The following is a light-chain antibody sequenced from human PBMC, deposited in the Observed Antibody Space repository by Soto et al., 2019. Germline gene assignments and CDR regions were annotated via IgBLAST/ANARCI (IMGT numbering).Light chain of an antibody. CDR2: ATS. V-gene: IGKV1-27*01. Sequence: DIQMTQSPSSLSASVGDRVTITCRASQGISNYLAWYQQKPGKVPKLLIYATSTLQSGVPSRFSGSGSGTDFTLTINGLQPEDVATYYCQKYNRAPPFTFGPGTKVNIK. J-gene: IGKJ3*01. CDR1: QGISNY. CDR3: QKYNRAPPFT.